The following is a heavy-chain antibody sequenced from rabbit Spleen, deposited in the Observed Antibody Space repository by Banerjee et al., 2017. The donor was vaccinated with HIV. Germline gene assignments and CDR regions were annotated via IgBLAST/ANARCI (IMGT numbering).Heavy chain of an antibody. V-gene: IGHV1S45*01. CDR2: IDVAKYGTT. CDR1: GLDLSGRYW. CDR3: ARGLSRSNL. J-gene: IGHJ4*01. Sequence: QEQLEESGGDLVKPGASLTLTCKASGLDLSGRYWICWVRQAPGKGLEWIACIDVAKYGTTYYTSWAKGRFTISKSSSSAVTLQMTSLTVADTATYFCARGLSRSNLWGQGTLVTVS. D-gene: IGHD1-1*01.